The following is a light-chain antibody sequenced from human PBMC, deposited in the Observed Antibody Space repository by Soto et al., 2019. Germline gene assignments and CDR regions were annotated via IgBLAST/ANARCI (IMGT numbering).Light chain of an antibody. V-gene: IGLV2-14*01. J-gene: IGLJ1*01. Sequence: QPVLAQPASVSGSPGQSITISCTGTSRDVGDYNSVSWYQQHPGKAPKLVIFEVSDRPSGVSNRFSGSKSGNTASLTISGLQPEDEADYYCSSYASGSIYVFGTGTKLTVL. CDR1: SRDVGDYNS. CDR2: EVS. CDR3: SSYASGSIYV.